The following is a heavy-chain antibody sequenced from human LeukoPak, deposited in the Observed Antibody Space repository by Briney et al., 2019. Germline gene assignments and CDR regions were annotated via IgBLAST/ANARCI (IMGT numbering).Heavy chain of an antibody. CDR1: GFTFSDYF. CDR2: ISSSSTYT. D-gene: IGHD6-13*01. J-gene: IGHJ4*02. V-gene: IGHV3-11*03. CDR3: AKIGISAADPFDY. Sequence: GGSLRLSCAASGFTFSDYFMSWIRQAPGKGLEWVSYISSSSTYTNHADSVKGRFTISRDNAKNSLYLQMNSLRAEDTAVYYCAKIGISAADPFDYWGQGTLVTVSS.